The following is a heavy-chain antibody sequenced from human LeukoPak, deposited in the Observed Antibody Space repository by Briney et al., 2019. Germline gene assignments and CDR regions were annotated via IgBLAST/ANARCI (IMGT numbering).Heavy chain of an antibody. CDR3: TTGYHRSGYYVY. CDR2: IKSKTDGGTT. CDR1: GFTFNNAW. J-gene: IGHJ4*02. Sequence: PGGSLRLSCAASGFTFNNAWMSWVRQAPGKGLEWVGRIKSKTDGGTTDYAAPVKGRFTISRDDSKNTLYLQMNSLKTEDTAVYYCTTGYHRSGYYVYWGQGTLVTVSS. V-gene: IGHV3-15*01. D-gene: IGHD3-22*01.